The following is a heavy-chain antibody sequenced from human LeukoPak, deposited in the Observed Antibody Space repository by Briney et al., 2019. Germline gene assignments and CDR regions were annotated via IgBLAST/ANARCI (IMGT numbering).Heavy chain of an antibody. CDR2: ISWNSGSI. J-gene: IGHJ5*02. CDR3: IKDNPGDLSHNWFDP. CDR1: AFSFDDYA. Sequence: GGSLRLSCAASAFSFDDYAMHWVRQAPGKGLEWVSGISWNSGSIVYADSVKGRFTISRDNAKNSLYLQMHSLRAEDTALYYCIKDNPGDLSHNWFDPWGQGTLVTVSS. D-gene: IGHD4-17*01. V-gene: IGHV3-9*01.